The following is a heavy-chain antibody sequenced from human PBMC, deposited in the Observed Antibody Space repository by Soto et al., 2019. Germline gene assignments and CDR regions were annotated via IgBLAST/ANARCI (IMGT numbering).Heavy chain of an antibody. CDR2: ISGSGGST. CDR3: AKSPLKLTGTIYYYMDV. CDR1: GFTFSSYA. D-gene: IGHD3-10*01. Sequence: GGSLRLSCAASGFTFSSYAMSWVRQAPGKGLEWVSAISGSGGSTYYADSVKGRFTISRDNSKNTLYLQMNSLRAEDTAVYYCAKSPLKLTGTIYYYMDVWGKGTTVTVSS. J-gene: IGHJ6*03. V-gene: IGHV3-23*01.